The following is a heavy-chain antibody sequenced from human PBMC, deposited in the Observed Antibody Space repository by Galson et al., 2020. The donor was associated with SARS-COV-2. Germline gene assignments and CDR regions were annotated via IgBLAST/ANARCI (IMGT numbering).Heavy chain of an antibody. CDR2: ISAYNGNR. V-gene: IGHV1-18*01. D-gene: IGHD3-10*01. CDR3: ARVLQKIYGSGSFYSLFGYMDV. Sequence: ASVKVSCRASDYTFTTYGITWVRQAPGQGLEWMGWISAYNGNRNYAQKFQGRVTMTTDTSTSTAYMELRSLRSDDTAVYYCARVLQKIYGSGSFYSLFGYMDVWGKGTTVTVSS. CDR1: DYTFTTYG. J-gene: IGHJ6*03.